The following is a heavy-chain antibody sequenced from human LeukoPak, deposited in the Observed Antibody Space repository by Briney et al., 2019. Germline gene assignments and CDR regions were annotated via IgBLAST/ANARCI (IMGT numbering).Heavy chain of an antibody. CDR2: SSTSGSTI. Sequence: GGSLRLSCAASGFTFSDFHMCWIRRAPGKGLEWVSFSSTSGSTIFYADSVKGRFTISRDNAKNSLYLQMNSLRAEDTAVYYCARERADALDIWGPGTMVTVSS. CDR3: ARERADALDI. CDR1: GFTFSDFH. V-gene: IGHV3-11*01. J-gene: IGHJ3*02.